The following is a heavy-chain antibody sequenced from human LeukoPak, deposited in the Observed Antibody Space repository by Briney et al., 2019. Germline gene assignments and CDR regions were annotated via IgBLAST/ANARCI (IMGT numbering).Heavy chain of an antibody. CDR2: IYYSGST. D-gene: IGHD3-16*01. J-gene: IGHJ5*02. V-gene: IGHV4-31*03. Sequence: SQTLSLTCTVSGGSISSGGYYWSWIRQHPGKGLEWIGYIYYSGSTYYNPSLKSRVTISVDTSKNQSSLKLSSVTAADTAVYYCARKTQNGGGRDWFDPWGQGTLVTVSS. CDR1: GGSISSGGYY. CDR3: ARKTQNGGGRDWFDP.